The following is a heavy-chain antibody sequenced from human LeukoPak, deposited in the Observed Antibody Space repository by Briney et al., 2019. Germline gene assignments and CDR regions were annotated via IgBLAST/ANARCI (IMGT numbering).Heavy chain of an antibody. Sequence: PSETLSLTCTVSGGSISSSSYYWGWIRQPSGKGLERIGSIYYSGSTYYNPSLKSRVTISVDTSKNQFSLKLSSVTAADTAVYYCARHGSDYVWGSYRRDYFDYWGQGTLVTVSS. CDR2: IYYSGST. CDR3: ARHGSDYVWGSYRRDYFDY. D-gene: IGHD3-16*02. V-gene: IGHV4-39*01. J-gene: IGHJ4*02. CDR1: GGSISSSSYY.